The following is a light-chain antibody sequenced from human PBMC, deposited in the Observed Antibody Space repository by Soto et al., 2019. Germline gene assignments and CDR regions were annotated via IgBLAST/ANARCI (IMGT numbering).Light chain of an antibody. CDR1: NSNIGAGYD. CDR2: GHN. J-gene: IGLJ1*01. Sequence: QTVVKQPPSVSGAPGQTVTISCSGSNSNIGAGYDVRWYQQLPGTAPKLLIYGHNARPSGVPDRFSGSKSGTSASLDITGLQADDEADYYCHSYDSSLGGSCVFGSGTKLTVL. V-gene: IGLV1-40*01. CDR3: HSYDSSLGGSCV.